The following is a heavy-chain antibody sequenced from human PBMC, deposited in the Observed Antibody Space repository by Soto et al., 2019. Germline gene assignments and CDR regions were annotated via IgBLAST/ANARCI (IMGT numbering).Heavy chain of an antibody. Sequence: QITLKESGPTLVKPTQTLTLTYTFSGFSLSTSGVGVGWIRQPPGKALEWLALIYWDDDKRYSPSLKSRLTITKDTSKNQVVLTMTNMDPVDTATYYCAHLDTAMVWGWFDPWGQGTLVTVSS. J-gene: IGHJ5*02. CDR2: IYWDDDK. CDR1: GFSLSTSGVG. CDR3: AHLDTAMVWGWFDP. V-gene: IGHV2-5*02. D-gene: IGHD5-18*01.